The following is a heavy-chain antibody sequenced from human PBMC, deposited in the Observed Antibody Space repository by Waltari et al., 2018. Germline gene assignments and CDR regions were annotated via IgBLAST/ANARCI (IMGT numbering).Heavy chain of an antibody. V-gene: IGHV4-38-2*02. D-gene: IGHD6-13*01. CDR2: IYHSGRT. CDR3: AREGGYSSSANWFDP. Sequence: QVQLQESGPGLVKPSETLSLTCTVSGYSISSGYYWGWIRQPPGKGLEWIGSIYHSGRTYYNPSLKSRVTISVDTSKNQFSLKLSSVTAADTAVYYCAREGGYSSSANWFDPWGQGTLVTVSS. J-gene: IGHJ5*02. CDR1: GYSISSGYY.